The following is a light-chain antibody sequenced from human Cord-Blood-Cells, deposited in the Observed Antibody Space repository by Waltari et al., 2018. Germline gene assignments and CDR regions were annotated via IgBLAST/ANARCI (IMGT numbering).Light chain of an antibody. J-gene: IGLJ3*02. CDR1: SSDVGGYNY. CDR2: DVS. Sequence: QSALTQPASVSGSPGQSITISCTGTSSDVGGYNYVSWYQQHPGKAPKLMIYDVSKRPSGVSNRFPGSKSGNTASLTISGLQAEDEADYYCCSYAGSSTPWVFGGGTKLTVL. CDR3: CSYAGSSTPWV. V-gene: IGLV2-14*01.